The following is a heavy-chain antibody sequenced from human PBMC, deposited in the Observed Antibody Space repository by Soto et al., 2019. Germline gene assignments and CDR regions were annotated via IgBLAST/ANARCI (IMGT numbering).Heavy chain of an antibody. CDR2: ISVYNGNT. J-gene: IGHJ4*02. Sequence: ASVKVSCKASGYSFTSYGINCVRQAPGQGLEWMGWISVYNGNTNYAQKFQGRVTMTTDTSTTTAYMGLRYLRSDDTAVYFCTRGVYDSSGYLAYWGQGTLVTVSS. D-gene: IGHD3-22*01. CDR3: TRGVYDSSGYLAY. CDR1: GYSFTSYG. V-gene: IGHV1-18*04.